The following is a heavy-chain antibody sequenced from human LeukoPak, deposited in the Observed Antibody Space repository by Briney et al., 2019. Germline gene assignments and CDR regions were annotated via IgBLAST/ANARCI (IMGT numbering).Heavy chain of an antibody. CDR1: GGTFSSYA. V-gene: IGHV1-69*05. CDR3: ARDYQTEAPDY. Sequence: GASVKVSCKASGGTFSSYAISWVRQAPGQGLEWMGGIIPIFGTANYAQKFQGRVTMTRDTSISTAYMELSRLSSDDTAVYYCARDYQTEAPDYWGQGTLVTVSS. J-gene: IGHJ4*02. CDR2: IIPIFGTA.